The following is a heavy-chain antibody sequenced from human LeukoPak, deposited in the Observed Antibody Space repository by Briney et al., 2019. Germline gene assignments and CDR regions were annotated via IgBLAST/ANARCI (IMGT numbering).Heavy chain of an antibody. CDR3: TRVDHDFFDY. V-gene: IGHV3-49*04. Sequence: PGRSLRLSCTTSGFFFGDYAMSWGRQAPGKGLEWVSFIRSNTYGGTTEHAASVKGRFTISRDDSKSIAYLQMNSLKTEDTAVYYCTRVDHDFFDYWGQGALVTVSS. CDR2: IRSNTYGGTT. J-gene: IGHJ4*02. CDR1: GFFFGDYA. D-gene: IGHD3-3*01.